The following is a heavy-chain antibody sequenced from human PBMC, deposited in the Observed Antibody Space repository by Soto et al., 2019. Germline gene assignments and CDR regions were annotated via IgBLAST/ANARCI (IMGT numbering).Heavy chain of an antibody. J-gene: IGHJ1*01. CDR2: IWYDGSNK. CDR3: ARDRQGDIVFQH. V-gene: IGHV3-33*01. CDR1: GFTFSSYG. Sequence: QVQLVESGGGVVQPGRSLRLSCAASGFTFSSYGMHWVRQAPGKGLEWVAVIWYDGSNKYYADSVKGRFTISRDNSKNTLYLQMNSLRAEDTAVYYCARDRQGDIVFQHWGQGTLVTVSS. D-gene: IGHD5-12*01.